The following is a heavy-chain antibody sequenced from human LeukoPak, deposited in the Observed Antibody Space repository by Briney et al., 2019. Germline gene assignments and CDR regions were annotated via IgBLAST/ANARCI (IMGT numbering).Heavy chain of an antibody. D-gene: IGHD4-11*01. CDR3: ASSTAAYSNSLKSLDY. V-gene: IGHV3-23*01. CDR2: ISGSGGST. CDR1: GFTFSNYA. J-gene: IGHJ4*02. Sequence: PGGSLRLSCAASGFTFSNYAMSWVRQAPGKGLEWVSGISGSGGSTYHADSVKGRFTISRDNSKNTLSLQMNSLRAEDTAVYYCASSTAAYSNSLKSLDYWGQGTLVTVSS.